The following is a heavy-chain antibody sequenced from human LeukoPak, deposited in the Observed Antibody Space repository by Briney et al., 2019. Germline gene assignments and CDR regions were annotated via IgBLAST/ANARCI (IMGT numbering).Heavy chain of an antibody. CDR1: GFTFSSYA. CDR3: AKDRPHPSAEPTNFDY. Sequence: GGSLRLSCAGSGFTFSSYAMSWVRQAPGKGVEWVSATDGSGGSAYYADSVRGRFTISRDNSKNTLYLQMNSLRVEDMAVYYCAKDRPHPSAEPTNFDYWGQGTLVTVSS. CDR2: TDGSGGSA. V-gene: IGHV3-23*01. J-gene: IGHJ4*02. D-gene: IGHD1-14*01.